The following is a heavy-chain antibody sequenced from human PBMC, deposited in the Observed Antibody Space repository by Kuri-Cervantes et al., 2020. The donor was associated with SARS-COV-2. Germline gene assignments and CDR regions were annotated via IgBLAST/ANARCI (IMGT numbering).Heavy chain of an antibody. CDR1: GYSISSGYY. V-gene: IGHV4-38-2*01. J-gene: IGHJ6*03. Sequence: SETLSLTCAVSGYSISSGYYWGWVRQPPGKGLEWIGSIYHSGSTYYNPSLKSRVTISVGTSKNQFSLRLRSVTAADTAVYYCARVAESNYFGWYYYYMDVWGEGTTVTGSS. CDR2: IYHSGST. CDR3: ARVAESNYFGWYYYYMDV. D-gene: IGHD4-11*01.